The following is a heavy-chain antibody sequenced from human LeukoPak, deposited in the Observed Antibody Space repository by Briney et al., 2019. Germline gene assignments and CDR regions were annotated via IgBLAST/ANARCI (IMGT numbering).Heavy chain of an antibody. V-gene: IGHV1-46*01. CDR2: INPDGGST. CDR3: ARAPRNSSTMLDY. Sequence: ASVNVSCKASGGTFSSYAISWVRQAPGQGLEWMGLINPDGGSTAYAHRFQGRVTMTRDTSTSTVYMDLSSLRSEDTAVYYCARAPRNSSTMLDYWGQGTLVTVSS. CDR1: GGTFSSYA. J-gene: IGHJ4*02. D-gene: IGHD6-13*01.